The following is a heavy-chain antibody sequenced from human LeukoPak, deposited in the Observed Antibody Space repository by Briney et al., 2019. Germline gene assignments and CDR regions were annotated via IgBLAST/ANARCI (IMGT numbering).Heavy chain of an antibody. CDR3: ARGKTYYDISKDAFDI. J-gene: IGHJ3*02. D-gene: IGHD3-22*01. CDR1: GGSISGYY. V-gene: IGHV4-4*07. CDR2: IYSSGNT. Sequence: PSETLSLTCTVSGGSISGYYWSWIRQPAGKGLEWIGHIYSSGNTNYNPSLRGRVTMSLDKSKSQFSLELSSVTAADTAVYYCARGKTYYDISKDAFDIWGQGTMVTVSS.